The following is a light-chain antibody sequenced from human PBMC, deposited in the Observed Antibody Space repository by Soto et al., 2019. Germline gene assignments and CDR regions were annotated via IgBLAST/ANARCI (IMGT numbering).Light chain of an antibody. J-gene: IGKJ5*01. CDR1: QSVSSN. CDR2: GIS. V-gene: IGKV3D-15*01. Sequence: EVMMSQSPATLSVYPGGRATLSCRASQSVSSNLAWYQQKPGQAPRLLIYGISKRATDIPDRFSGSGSGTEFTLTISSLQPEDFATYYCQQHGQWPITFGQGTLLAI. CDR3: QQHGQWPIT.